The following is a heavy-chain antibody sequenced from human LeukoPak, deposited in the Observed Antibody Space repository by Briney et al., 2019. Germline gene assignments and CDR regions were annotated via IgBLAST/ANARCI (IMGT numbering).Heavy chain of an antibody. Sequence: PSETLSLTCTVSGGSISSSSYYWGWIRQPQGKGLGWFGSIYYSGSTYYNPSLKSRVTISVDTSKNQFSLKLSSVTAADTAVYYCARVITMVRVTRGNWFDPWGQGTLVAVSS. J-gene: IGHJ5*02. CDR1: GGSISSSSYY. D-gene: IGHD3-10*01. V-gene: IGHV4-39*01. CDR2: IYYSGST. CDR3: ARVITMVRVTRGNWFDP.